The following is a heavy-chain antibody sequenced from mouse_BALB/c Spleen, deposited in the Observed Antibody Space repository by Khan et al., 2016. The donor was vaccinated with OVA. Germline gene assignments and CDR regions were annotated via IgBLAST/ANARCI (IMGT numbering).Heavy chain of an antibody. J-gene: IGHJ2*01. CDR1: GYSITSDYA. CDR2: ISYSGNT. V-gene: IGHV3-2*02. Sequence: EVQLVESGPGLVKPSQSLSLTCTVTGYSITSDYAWNWIRQFPGNKLEWMGHISYSGNTKYNPSLKSRISITRDTSKNQFFLQLNSVTTEDTATYYCARIYGGDSDYWGQGTTLTVSS. D-gene: IGHD1-1*01. CDR3: ARIYGGDSDY.